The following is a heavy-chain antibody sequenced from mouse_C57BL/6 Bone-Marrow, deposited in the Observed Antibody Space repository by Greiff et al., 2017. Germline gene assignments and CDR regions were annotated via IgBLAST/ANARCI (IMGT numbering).Heavy chain of an antibody. D-gene: IGHD1-1*01. Sequence: VQLKESGPGLVKPSQSLSLTCSVTGYSITSGYYWNWIRQFPGNKLEWMGYISYDGSNNYNPSLKNRISLARDTSKNQFFLKLNSVTTEDTATYYGERGGYGSSLWYFDVWGTGTTVTVSS. V-gene: IGHV3-6*01. CDR1: GYSITSGYY. CDR2: ISYDGSN. CDR3: ERGGYGSSLWYFDV. J-gene: IGHJ1*03.